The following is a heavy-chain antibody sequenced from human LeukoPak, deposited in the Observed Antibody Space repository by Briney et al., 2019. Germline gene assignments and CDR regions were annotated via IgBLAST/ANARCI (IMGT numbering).Heavy chain of an antibody. CDR2: IHHSGNT. V-gene: IGHV4-38-2*02. J-gene: IGHJ4*02. Sequence: SETLSLTCTVSGYSLSSGYYWGWIRQPPGKGLEWIGTIHHSGNTYYTPSLKSRISISLDTSKNQFSLRLSSVTAADTAVYYCARGFWDYGGICDYWGQGTLVTVSS. CDR3: ARGFWDYGGICDY. CDR1: GYSLSSGYY. D-gene: IGHD4-23*01.